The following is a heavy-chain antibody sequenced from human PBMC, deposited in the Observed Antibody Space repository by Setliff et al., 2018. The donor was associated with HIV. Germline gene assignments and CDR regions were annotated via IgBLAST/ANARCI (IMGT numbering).Heavy chain of an antibody. Sequence: PSETLSLTCTVSGYSISSGYYWGWIRQPPGKGLEWIGSIYHSGSTYYNPSLKSRVTISVDTSKNQFSLKPSSVTAADTAVYYCARAVGDVFDAFDIWGQGTMVTVSS. CDR2: IYHSGST. CDR3: ARAVGDVFDAFDI. CDR1: GYSISSGYY. D-gene: IGHD3-10*01. V-gene: IGHV4-38-2*02. J-gene: IGHJ3*02.